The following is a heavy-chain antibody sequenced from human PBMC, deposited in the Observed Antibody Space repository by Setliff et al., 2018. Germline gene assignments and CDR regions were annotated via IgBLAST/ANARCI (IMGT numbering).Heavy chain of an antibody. Sequence: PSETLSLTCTVSGASITNINYYWGLIRQPPGKGLEWIGSINYSGITYYSPSLKSRVIVSVDTSKNQFSLKLSSVTAADTAVYYCARLPGYCNGGNCYGYYTFDIWGQGTMVTVSS. CDR2: INYSGIT. J-gene: IGHJ3*02. D-gene: IGHD2-15*01. V-gene: IGHV4-39*01. CDR3: ARLPGYCNGGNCYGYYTFDI. CDR1: GASITNINYY.